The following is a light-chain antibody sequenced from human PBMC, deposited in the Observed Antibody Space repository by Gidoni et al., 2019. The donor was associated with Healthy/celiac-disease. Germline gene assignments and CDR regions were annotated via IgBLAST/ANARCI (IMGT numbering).Light chain of an antibody. J-gene: IGKJ4*01. CDR1: QSVSSY. Sequence: EIVLTQSPATLSLSPGERATLSGRASQSVSSYLAWYQQKPGQAPRLLIYDASNRATGIPARFSGSGSGTDFTLTISSLEPEDVAVYYCQQRSNWPPLTFGGGTKAEIK. CDR2: DAS. CDR3: QQRSNWPPLT. V-gene: IGKV3-11*01.